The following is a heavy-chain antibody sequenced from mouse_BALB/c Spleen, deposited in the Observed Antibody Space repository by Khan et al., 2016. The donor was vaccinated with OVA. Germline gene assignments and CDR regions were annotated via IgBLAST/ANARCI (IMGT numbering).Heavy chain of an antibody. Sequence: VQLQQSGAELVKPAASLKLSCTASGYNIKDIYIHWVKQRPEKGLERIRSTDPANGNTKYDPKFQGKATITVDTSSNTAYLQLSSLTSEDTAVYYCRISTINAWGQGTTLTVSS. J-gene: IGHJ2*01. CDR2: TDPANGNT. CDR3: RISTINA. CDR1: GYNIKDIY. V-gene: IGHV14-3*02.